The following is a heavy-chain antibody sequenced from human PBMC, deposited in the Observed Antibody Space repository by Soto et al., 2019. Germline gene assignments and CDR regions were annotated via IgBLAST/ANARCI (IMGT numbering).Heavy chain of an antibody. V-gene: IGHV3-48*02. J-gene: IGHJ6*02. D-gene: IGHD2-15*01. Sequence: GGSLRLSCAASGFSFSAYRMKWVRQAPGKGLEWVSYISSSSTTIYYAGSVKGRFTISRDNAQNSLFLQMNSLRDEDTAVYYCVRDWTYCSGGTCYYGMDVWGRGTTVTVSS. CDR3: VRDWTYCSGGTCYYGMDV. CDR1: GFSFSAYR. CDR2: ISSSSTTI.